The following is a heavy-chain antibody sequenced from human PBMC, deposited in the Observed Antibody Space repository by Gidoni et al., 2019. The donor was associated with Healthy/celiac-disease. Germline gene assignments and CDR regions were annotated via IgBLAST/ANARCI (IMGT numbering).Heavy chain of an antibody. D-gene: IGHD2-2*01. CDR2: IYPGDSDT. Sequence: EVQLVQSGAEVKKPGESLKISCKGSGYSFTSYWIGWVRQMPGKGLEWMGIIYPGDSDTRYSPSFQGQVTISADKSISTAYLQWSSLKASDTAMYYCARHGGYCSSTSCLPAYYYGMDVWGQGTTVTVSS. CDR1: GYSFTSYW. CDR3: ARHGGYCSSTSCLPAYYYGMDV. V-gene: IGHV5-51*01. J-gene: IGHJ6*02.